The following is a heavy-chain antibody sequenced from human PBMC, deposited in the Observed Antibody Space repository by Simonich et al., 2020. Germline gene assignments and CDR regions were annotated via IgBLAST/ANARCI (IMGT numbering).Heavy chain of an antibody. V-gene: IGHV1-2*06. CDR1: GYTFTGYY. CDR3: ASGWDWGFSHMSDY. J-gene: IGHJ4*02. CDR2: INPNSGGT. Sequence: QVQLVQSGAEVKKPGASVKVSCKASGYTFTGYYMHWVRQAPGQGLERMGRINPNSGGTNYAKKFQGRVTRTRDTSISTAYMELSRLRSDDTAVYYCASGWDWGFSHMSDYWGQGTLVTVSS. D-gene: IGHD7-27*01.